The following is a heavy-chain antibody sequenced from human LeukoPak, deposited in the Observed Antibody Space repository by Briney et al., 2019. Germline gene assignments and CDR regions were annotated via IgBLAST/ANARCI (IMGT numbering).Heavy chain of an antibody. V-gene: IGHV4-59*01. CDR3: AREYSGSASSDWFDP. CDR2: IYYSGST. D-gene: IGHD3-10*01. Sequence: SETLSLTCTVSGGSISSYYWSWIRQPPGKGLEWIGYIYYSGSTNYNPSLKSRVTISVDTSKNHFSLNLSSVTAADTAVYYCAREYSGSASSDWFDPWGQGTLVTVSS. J-gene: IGHJ5*02. CDR1: GGSISSYY.